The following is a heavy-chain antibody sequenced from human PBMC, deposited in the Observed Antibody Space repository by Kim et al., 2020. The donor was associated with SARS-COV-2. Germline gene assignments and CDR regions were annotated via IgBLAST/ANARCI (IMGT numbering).Heavy chain of an antibody. Sequence: ASVKVSCKASGNSFTSYAIHWVRQAPGQRLEWMGWINAGNGDIKYSQKFQARVTITRDTSASTAYMELRSLRSEDTAVYFCARGFGLGLLGDLLHERGPSFDSWGQGTLVTVYS. CDR3: ARGFGLGLLGDLLHERGPSFDS. V-gene: IGHV1-3*01. D-gene: IGHD3-10*01. CDR2: INAGNGDI. CDR1: GNSFTSYA. J-gene: IGHJ4*02.